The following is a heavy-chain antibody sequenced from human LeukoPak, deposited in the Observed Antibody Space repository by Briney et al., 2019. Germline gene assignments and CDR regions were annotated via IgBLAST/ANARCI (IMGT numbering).Heavy chain of an antibody. V-gene: IGHV1-69*13. D-gene: IGHD3-22*01. Sequence: ASVKVSCKASGGTFSKCTISWVRQRPGQGLEWMGGITPLFGTANYAQKFQGRVTITADESASTAYMELSSLRSEDTAVYYCARAGDSSGYYADYWGQGTLVTVSS. CDR3: ARAGDSSGYYADY. CDR1: GGTFSKCT. CDR2: ITPLFGTA. J-gene: IGHJ4*02.